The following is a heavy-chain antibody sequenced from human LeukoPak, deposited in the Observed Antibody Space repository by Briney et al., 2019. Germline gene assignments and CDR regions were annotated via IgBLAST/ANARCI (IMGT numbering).Heavy chain of an antibody. J-gene: IGHJ6*02. Sequence: GGSLRLSCAASGFTFSSYSMNWVRQAPGKGLEWVSSISSSSSYIYYADSVKGRFTISRDNAKNSLYLQMNSLRAEDTAVYYCAKGLVVEWLGGMDVWGQGTTVTVSS. CDR1: GFTFSSYS. D-gene: IGHD3-3*01. CDR3: AKGLVVEWLGGMDV. V-gene: IGHV3-21*01. CDR2: ISSSSSYI.